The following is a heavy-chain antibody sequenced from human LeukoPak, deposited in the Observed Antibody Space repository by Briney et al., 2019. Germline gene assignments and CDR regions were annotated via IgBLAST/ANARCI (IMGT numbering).Heavy chain of an antibody. V-gene: IGHV1-69*01. Sequence: SVKVSCKASGGTFSSYAISWVRQAPGQGLEWMGGIIPIFGTANYAQKFQGRVTITADESTSAAYMELSSLRSEDTAVYYCASIGMATADYWGQGTLVTVSS. CDR2: IIPIFGTA. CDR3: ASIGMATADY. D-gene: IGHD5-24*01. J-gene: IGHJ4*02. CDR1: GGTFSSYA.